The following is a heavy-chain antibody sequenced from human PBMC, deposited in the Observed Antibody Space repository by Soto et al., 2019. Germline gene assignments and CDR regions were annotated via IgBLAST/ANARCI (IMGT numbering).Heavy chain of an antibody. V-gene: IGHV1-18*04. CDR2: ISGYNGDT. Sequence: QGQLVQSGGEVKKPGASVKVSCKASGYTCTSNGISWVRQAPGQGLEWMGWISGYNGDTDYAQKFQGRVTMTTDTSTSTAYMEVRSLRPDDTAVYYWARDKPQQIVGYNYYYGLDVWGQGTTVTVSS. J-gene: IGHJ6*02. CDR3: ARDKPQQIVGYNYYYGLDV. D-gene: IGHD6-6*01. CDR1: GYTCTSNG.